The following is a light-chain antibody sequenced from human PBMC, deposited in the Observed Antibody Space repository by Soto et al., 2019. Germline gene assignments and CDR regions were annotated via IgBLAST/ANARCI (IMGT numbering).Light chain of an antibody. CDR3: QQYNTYAT. V-gene: IGKV1-5*01. J-gene: IGKJ5*01. Sequence: DLQLTQSPSTLSEAVGDSVSITCRASQNIRNLLAWYQPKPGKAPKPLIYDASTLKTGVPSRFSGSGSGSEFNFTITGLQPDDFATYFCQQYNTYATFGQGTRLEIK. CDR2: DAS. CDR1: QNIRNL.